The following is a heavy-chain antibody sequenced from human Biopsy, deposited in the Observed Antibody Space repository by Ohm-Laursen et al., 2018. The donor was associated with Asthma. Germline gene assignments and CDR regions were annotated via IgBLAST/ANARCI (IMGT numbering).Heavy chain of an antibody. V-gene: IGHV1-69*04. J-gene: IGHJ4*02. CDR2: ILTKFDIT. CDR1: GGTFSNFA. D-gene: IGHD3-22*01. Sequence: SSVKVSCKAPGGTFSNFAISWVRQAPGHGLEWMGTILTKFDITSYAEKFQGRVTITADKSTSTTYMEPSRLRSEDTAVYYCARSYDTDSYPVLVLDYWGQGTLVTVSS. CDR3: ARSYDTDSYPVLVLDY.